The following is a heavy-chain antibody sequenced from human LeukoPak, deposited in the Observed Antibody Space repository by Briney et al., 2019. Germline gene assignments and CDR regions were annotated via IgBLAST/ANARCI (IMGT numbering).Heavy chain of an antibody. CDR1: GITFSSHA. D-gene: IGHD2-21*01. Sequence: GGSLRLSCAASGITFSSHAMSWVRQAPGKGREWVSAISGSGGSTYYADSVKGRFTISRDNAKNSLFLQMNSLRDEDTAVYYCARAHANSPGSWGQGTLVTVSS. J-gene: IGHJ5*02. V-gene: IGHV3-23*01. CDR2: ISGSGGST. CDR3: ARAHANSPGS.